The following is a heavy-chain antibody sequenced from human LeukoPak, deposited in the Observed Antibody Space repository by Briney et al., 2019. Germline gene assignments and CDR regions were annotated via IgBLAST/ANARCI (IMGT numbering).Heavy chain of an antibody. J-gene: IGHJ4*02. CDR3: TTDPYSYGVYYFDY. Sequence: GGSLRLSCAASGFTFSNAWMSWVRQAPGKGLEWVGRIKSKTDGGTTDYAAPVKGRFTISRDDSTNTLYLQMNSLKTEDTALCYCTTDPYSYGVYYFDYWGQGTLVIVSS. D-gene: IGHD5-18*01. V-gene: IGHV3-15*01. CDR1: GFTFSNAW. CDR2: IKSKTDGGTT.